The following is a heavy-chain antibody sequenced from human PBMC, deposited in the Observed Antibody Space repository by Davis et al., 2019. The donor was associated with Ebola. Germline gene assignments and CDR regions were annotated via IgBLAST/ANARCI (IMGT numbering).Heavy chain of an antibody. CDR2: LYNSVST. CDR1: GYSVSSGDY. Sequence: PSETLSLTCDVSGYSVSSGDYWAWIRQSPGKGLEWIGSLYNSVSTYYKPSLKSRFPISVDSSKNQFSLELRSVTDADTAVYYCARNKSSVPPSGFFDLWGRGALVTVSS. CDR3: ARNKSSVPPSGFFDL. V-gene: IGHV4-38-2*01. J-gene: IGHJ2*01. D-gene: IGHD1/OR15-1a*01.